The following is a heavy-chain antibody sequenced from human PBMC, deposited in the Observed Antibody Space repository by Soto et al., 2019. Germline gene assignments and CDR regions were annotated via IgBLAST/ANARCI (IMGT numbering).Heavy chain of an antibody. CDR3: ARPMDSGAFDI. D-gene: IGHD2-15*01. V-gene: IGHV3-33*01. CDR1: GFTFSSYG. J-gene: IGHJ3*02. CDR2: IWYDGSNK. Sequence: QVQLVESGGGVVQPGRSLRLSCAASGFTFSSYGMHWVRQAPGKGLEWVAVIWYDGSNKYYADSVKGRFTISRDNSKNTLYLQMNSLRAEDTAVYYCARPMDSGAFDIWGKGTMVTVSS.